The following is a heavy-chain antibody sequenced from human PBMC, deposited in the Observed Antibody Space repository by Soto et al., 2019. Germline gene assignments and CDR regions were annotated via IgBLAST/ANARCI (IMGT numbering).Heavy chain of an antibody. CDR2: INAGNGNT. Sequence: ASVKVSCKASGYTFTSYAMHWVRQAPGQRLEWMGWINAGNGNTKYSQKFQGRVTITRDTSASTAYMELNSLRAEDTAVYYCAKAVGATTDWFDPWGQGTLVTVSS. CDR1: GYTFTSYA. V-gene: IGHV1-3*01. D-gene: IGHD1-26*01. CDR3: AKAVGATTDWFDP. J-gene: IGHJ5*02.